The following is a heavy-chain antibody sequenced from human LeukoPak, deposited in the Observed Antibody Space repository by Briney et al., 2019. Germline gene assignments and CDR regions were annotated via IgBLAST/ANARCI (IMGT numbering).Heavy chain of an antibody. D-gene: IGHD3-10*01. V-gene: IGHV4-31*03. CDR2: IYYSGST. CDR1: RGSSSGGVYY. Sequence: SEIRSFTHNDPRGSSSGGVYYSSLLRPQPKKGLEWIGYIYYSGSTYYNPSLKSRVTISVDTSKNQFSLKLTSVTAADTAVYYCARENWGMVRGVMDVWGKGTTVTVSS. J-gene: IGHJ6*03. CDR3: ARENWGMVRGVMDV.